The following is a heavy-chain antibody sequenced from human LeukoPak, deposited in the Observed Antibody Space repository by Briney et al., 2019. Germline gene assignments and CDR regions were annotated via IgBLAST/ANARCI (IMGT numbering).Heavy chain of an antibody. CDR1: GYTFTSYG. J-gene: IGHJ4*02. D-gene: IGHD1-1*01. CDR3: AVIPGYNWNDGLRDY. Sequence: GASVKVSCKASGYTFTSYGISWVRQAPGQGLEWMGWISAYNGNTNYAQKLQGRVTMTTDTSTRTIYMELRSLTSDDTAVYYCAVIPGYNWNDGLRDYWGQGTLVTVSS. CDR2: ISAYNGNT. V-gene: IGHV1-18*01.